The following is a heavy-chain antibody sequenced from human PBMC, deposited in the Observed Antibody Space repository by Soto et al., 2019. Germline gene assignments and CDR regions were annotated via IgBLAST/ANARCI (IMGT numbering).Heavy chain of an antibody. Sequence: SETLSLTCAVYGGSFSGYYWSWIRQPPGKGPEWIGEINHSGSANYNPSLKSRVTISVDTSKNQFSLKLSSVTAADTAVYYCARAIYYDFWSGYYKGPTYYYGMDVWGQGTTVTVSS. CDR3: ARAIYYDFWSGYYKGPTYYYGMDV. D-gene: IGHD3-3*01. V-gene: IGHV4-34*01. CDR2: INHSGSA. J-gene: IGHJ6*02. CDR1: GGSFSGYY.